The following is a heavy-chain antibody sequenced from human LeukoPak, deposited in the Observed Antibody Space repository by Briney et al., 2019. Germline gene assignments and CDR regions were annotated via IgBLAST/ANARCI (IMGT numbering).Heavy chain of an antibody. V-gene: IGHV4-39*01. CDR2: IYYTGTT. J-gene: IGHJ5*02. CDR1: GGSISSAAYY. D-gene: IGHD6-13*01. Sequence: SETLSLTCTVSGGSISSAAYYWGWVRQPPGKRLDWIGSIYYTGTTYYSPSLQTRATLSFYTSKNQFSLKLTSVTATDTAVYFCARRPIAAGNNWFDPWGQGTLVTVSS. CDR3: ARRPIAAGNNWFDP.